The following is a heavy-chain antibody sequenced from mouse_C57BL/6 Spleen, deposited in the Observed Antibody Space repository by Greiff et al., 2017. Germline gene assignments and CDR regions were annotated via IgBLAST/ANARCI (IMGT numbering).Heavy chain of an antibody. CDR1: GFTFTDYY. Sequence: DVKLVESGGGLVQPGGSPSLSCAASGFTFTDYYMSWVRQPPGKALEWLGFIRNKANGYTTEYSASVKGRFTISRDNSQSILYLQMNALRAEDSATYYCARSRGDYCDYWGQGTTLTVSS. J-gene: IGHJ2*01. V-gene: IGHV7-3*01. CDR3: ARSRGDYCDY. CDR2: IRNKANGYTT.